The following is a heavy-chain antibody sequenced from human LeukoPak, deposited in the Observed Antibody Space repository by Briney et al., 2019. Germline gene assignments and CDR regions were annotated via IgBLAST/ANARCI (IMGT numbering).Heavy chain of an antibody. CDR3: ARELDYSSSSAFDY. J-gene: IGHJ4*02. Sequence: GESLRLSCAASGFTFSSYWMSWVRQAPGKGLEWVANIKQDGSEKYYVDSVKGRFTISRDNAKNSLYLQMNSLRAEDTAVYYCARELDYSSSSAFDYWGQGTLVTVSS. V-gene: IGHV3-7*01. D-gene: IGHD6-6*01. CDR1: GFTFSSYW. CDR2: IKQDGSEK.